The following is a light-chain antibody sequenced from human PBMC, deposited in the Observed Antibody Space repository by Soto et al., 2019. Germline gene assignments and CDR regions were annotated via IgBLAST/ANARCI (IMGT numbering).Light chain of an antibody. J-gene: IGLJ1*01. CDR2: LNTDGSH. Sequence: QPVLTQSPSASASLGASVKLTCTLSSGHSSYAIAWHQQQPTKGPRFLMRLNTDGSHTKGDGIPDRFSGFTSGAERYLTISSLHSEDEADYYWRPWSTGNLHVFGPGTQVTVL. CDR3: RPWSTGNLHV. CDR1: SGHSSYA. V-gene: IGLV4-69*01.